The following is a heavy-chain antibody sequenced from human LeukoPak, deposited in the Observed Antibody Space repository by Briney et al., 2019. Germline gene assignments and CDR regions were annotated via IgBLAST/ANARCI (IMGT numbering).Heavy chain of an antibody. CDR2: ISSSSSYI. Sequence: TGGSLRLSCAASGFTFSSYSMNWVRQAPGKGLEWVSSISSSSSYIYYADSVKGRFTISRDNAKNSLYLQMNSLRAEDTVVYYCARNVDDSSGYIPYWGQGTLVTVSS. D-gene: IGHD3-22*01. V-gene: IGHV3-21*01. CDR1: GFTFSSYS. J-gene: IGHJ4*02. CDR3: ARNVDDSSGYIPY.